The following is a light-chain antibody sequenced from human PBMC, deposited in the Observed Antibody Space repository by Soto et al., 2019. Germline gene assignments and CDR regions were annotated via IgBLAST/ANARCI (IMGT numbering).Light chain of an antibody. J-gene: IGKJ5*01. Sequence: EILMTQSPATLSVSPGERATLSCRASQSVSNNLAWYQQKSGQAPRLLIHGASKRATGIPARFSGSGSGTEFTLTISSLKSEDFAVYYCQPYKNWHTITFGHGTRLEIK. CDR3: QPYKNWHTIT. V-gene: IGKV3-15*01. CDR2: GAS. CDR1: QSVSNN.